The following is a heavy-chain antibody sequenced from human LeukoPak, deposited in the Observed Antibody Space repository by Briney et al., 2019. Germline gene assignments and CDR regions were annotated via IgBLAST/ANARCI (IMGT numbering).Heavy chain of an antibody. CDR2: IYHSGST. J-gene: IGHJ4*02. Sequence: SGTLSLTCAVSGGSISSNNWWSWVRQPPGKGLEWIGEIYHSGSTNYNPSLKSRATISVDKSKNQFSLKLSSVTAADTAVYYCARDHGLSPLDSWGQGTLVTVSS. CDR1: GGSISSNNW. V-gene: IGHV4-4*02. CDR3: ARDHGLSPLDS. D-gene: IGHD3-10*01.